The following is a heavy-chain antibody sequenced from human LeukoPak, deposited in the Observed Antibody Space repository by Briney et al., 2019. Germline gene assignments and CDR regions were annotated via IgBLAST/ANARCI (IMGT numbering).Heavy chain of an antibody. Sequence: WASVKVSCKASGGTFSSYAISWVRQAPGQGLEWMGGIIPIFGTANYAQKFQGRVTIAADESTSTAYMELSSLRSEETAVYYCARDSHYYDSSGSVFDYWGQGTLVTVSS. CDR1: GGTFSSYA. J-gene: IGHJ4*02. D-gene: IGHD3-22*01. CDR3: ARDSHYYDSSGSVFDY. CDR2: IIPIFGTA. V-gene: IGHV1-69*13.